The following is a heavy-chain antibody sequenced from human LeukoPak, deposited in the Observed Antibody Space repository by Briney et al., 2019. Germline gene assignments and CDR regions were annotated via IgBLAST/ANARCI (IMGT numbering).Heavy chain of an antibody. Sequence: SETLSLTCTVSGDSISSYYLNWIRQPPGKGLEWIGYIYYSVNTNYNPSLKSRVTVSVDTSKNHFSLRLSSVTAADTAVYYCARGANYYDSSGYYSYYLDYWGQGTLVTVSS. CDR1: GDSISSYY. CDR2: IYYSVNT. V-gene: IGHV4-59*01. CDR3: ARGANYYDSSGYYSYYLDY. D-gene: IGHD3-22*01. J-gene: IGHJ4*02.